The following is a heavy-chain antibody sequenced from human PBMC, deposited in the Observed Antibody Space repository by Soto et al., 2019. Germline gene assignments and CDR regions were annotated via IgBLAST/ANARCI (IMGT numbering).Heavy chain of an antibody. CDR2: ISAYNGNT. J-gene: IGHJ4*02. V-gene: IGHV1-18*01. D-gene: IGHD5-12*01. CDR3: ATSSADIVATLDFDY. Sequence: ASVNVSCKASGYSFTSYGSSWVRQAPGQGLEWMGWISAYNGNTNYAQKLQGRVTMTTDTSTSTAYMELRSLRSDDTAVYYCATSSADIVATLDFDYWGQGTLVTVSS. CDR1: GYSFTSYG.